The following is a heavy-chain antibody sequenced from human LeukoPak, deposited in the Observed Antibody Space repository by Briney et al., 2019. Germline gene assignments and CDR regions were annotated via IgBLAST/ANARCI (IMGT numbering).Heavy chain of an antibody. D-gene: IGHD2-15*01. CDR3: AKVRVGTAHFDY. CDR2: ILHDGSDN. CDR1: GFTFSNYG. Sequence: GGSLRLSCAASGFTFSNYGMHWVRQAPGKGLEWVVVILHDGSDNNYADSVKGRFTISRDNSKNTLYLQMNSLRPEDTAVYYCAKVRVGTAHFDYWGQGTLVTVSS. V-gene: IGHV3-30*18. J-gene: IGHJ4*02.